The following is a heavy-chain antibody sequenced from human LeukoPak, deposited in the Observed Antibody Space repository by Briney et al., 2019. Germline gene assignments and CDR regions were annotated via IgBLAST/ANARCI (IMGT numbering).Heavy chain of an antibody. J-gene: IGHJ3*02. D-gene: IGHD5-18*01. V-gene: IGHV1-2*02. CDR3: ARRNGYNAFDI. CDR1: GYTLTELS. CDR2: INPNSGGT. Sequence: ASVKVSCKVSGYTLTELSMHWVRQAPGQGLEWMGWINPNSGGTNYAQKFQGRVTMTRNTSISTAYMELSSLRSEDTAVYYCARRNGYNAFDIWGQGTMVTVSS.